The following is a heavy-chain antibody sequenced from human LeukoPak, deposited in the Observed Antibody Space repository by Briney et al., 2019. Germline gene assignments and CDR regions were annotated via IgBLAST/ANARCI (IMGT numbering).Heavy chain of an antibody. CDR2: INEDGSNV. J-gene: IGHJ4*02. Sequence: GGSLRLSCAASGFTFTTFSMTWGRQAPGRGLEWVARINEDGSNVYYVDSVKGRFTISRDNAKNSVYLQVNSLRVEDTAVYYCARERWFLDYWGQGTLVTVSS. CDR1: GFTFTTFS. CDR3: ARERWFLDY. V-gene: IGHV3-7*05. D-gene: IGHD4-23*01.